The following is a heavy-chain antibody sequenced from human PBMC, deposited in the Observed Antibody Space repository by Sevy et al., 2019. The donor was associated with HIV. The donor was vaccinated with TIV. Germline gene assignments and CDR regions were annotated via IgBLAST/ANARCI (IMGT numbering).Heavy chain of an antibody. Sequence: GGSLRLSCAASGFTFSTYGMHWVGQAPGKGLDWVAFIRYDGSNKYYADSVKGRFTISRDNSKNTVYLQMNSLRPEDTAVYYCAKGEQQLLLSDLDYWGQGTLVTVSS. CDR2: IRYDGSNK. CDR3: AKGEQQLLLSDLDY. V-gene: IGHV3-30*02. J-gene: IGHJ4*02. CDR1: GFTFSTYG. D-gene: IGHD6-13*01.